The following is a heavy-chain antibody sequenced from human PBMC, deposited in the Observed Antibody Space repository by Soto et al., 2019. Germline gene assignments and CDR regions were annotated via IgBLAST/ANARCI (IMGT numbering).Heavy chain of an antibody. CDR3: ADLACSGGSCDSGRLVDYFYYYRDV. D-gene: IGHD2-15*01. J-gene: IGHJ6*03. CDR1: GFTFDTYA. V-gene: IGHV3-23*01. Sequence: EVQLLESGGGLVQPGGSLRLSCAASGFTFDTYAMSWVRQAPGKGLEWVSAISGSGAKTYYADSVKGRFTISRDNSKNTLYLQMHSQRPEDTAVSHCADLACSGGSCDSGRLVDYFYYYRDVWGKGTTVTVSS. CDR2: ISGSGAKT.